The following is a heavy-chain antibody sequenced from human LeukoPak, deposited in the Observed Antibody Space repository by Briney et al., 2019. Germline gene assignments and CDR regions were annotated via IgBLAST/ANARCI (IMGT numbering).Heavy chain of an antibody. V-gene: IGHV3-48*03. J-gene: IGHJ4*02. D-gene: IGHD6-13*01. CDR2: ISGSGGSI. CDR3: AHIGSSWPDY. Sequence: GGSLRLSCAASGFTFSSYEMNWVRQAPGKGLEWVSYISGSGGSIYYADSVKGRFTISRDNAKNTLYLQMNSLRAEDTAVYYCAHIGSSWPDYWGQGTLVTVSS. CDR1: GFTFSSYE.